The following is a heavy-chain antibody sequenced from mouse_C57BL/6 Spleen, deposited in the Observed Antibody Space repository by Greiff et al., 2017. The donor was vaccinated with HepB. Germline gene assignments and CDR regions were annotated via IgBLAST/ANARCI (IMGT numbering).Heavy chain of an antibody. Sequence: VQLQQSGPELVKPGASVKISCKASGYTFTDYYMNWVKQSHGKSLEWIGDINPNNGGTSYNQKFKGKATLTVDKSSSTAYMELRSLTSEDSAVYYCARDRGTGDVDYWGQGTTLTVSS. CDR3: ARDRGTGDVDY. J-gene: IGHJ2*01. D-gene: IGHD4-1*01. CDR2: INPNNGGT. V-gene: IGHV1-26*01. CDR1: GYTFTDYY.